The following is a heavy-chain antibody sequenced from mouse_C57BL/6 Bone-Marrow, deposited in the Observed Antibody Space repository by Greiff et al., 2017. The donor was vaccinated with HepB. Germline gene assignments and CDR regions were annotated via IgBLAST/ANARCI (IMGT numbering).Heavy chain of an antibody. Sequence: DVKLQESGAELVRPGASVKLSCTASGFNIKDDYMHWVKQRPEQGLEWIGWIDPENGDTEYASKFQGKATITADTSSNTAYLQLSSLTSEDTAVYYCTTLYGNYVTSHWYFDVWGTGTTVTVSS. CDR3: TTLYGNYVTSHWYFDV. CDR2: IDPENGDT. D-gene: IGHD2-1*01. J-gene: IGHJ1*03. CDR1: GFNIKDDY. V-gene: IGHV14-4*01.